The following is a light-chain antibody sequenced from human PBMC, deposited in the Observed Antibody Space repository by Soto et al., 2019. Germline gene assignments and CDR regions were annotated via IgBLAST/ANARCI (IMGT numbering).Light chain of an antibody. CDR2: DVS. CDR1: SSDVGGYNY. V-gene: IGLV2-11*01. Sequence: ALTQPRSVSGSPGQSVTISCTGTSSDVGGYNYVSWYQQHPGKAPKLMIYDVSKRPSGVPDRFSGSKSGNTASLTISGLQAEDEADYYCCSYAGSYTWVFGGGTKVTVL. CDR3: CSYAGSYTWV. J-gene: IGLJ3*02.